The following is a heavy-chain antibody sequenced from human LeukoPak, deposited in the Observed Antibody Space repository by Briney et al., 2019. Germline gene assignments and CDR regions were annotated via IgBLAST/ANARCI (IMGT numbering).Heavy chain of an antibody. CDR2: SYHSGKT. CDR3: VRGGGYSYETYFFDS. CDR1: GGSINNYY. V-gene: IGHV4-59*04. D-gene: IGHD5-12*01. J-gene: IGHJ4*02. Sequence: SETLSLTCTVTGGSINNYYWSWIRQPPGKGLEWIASSYHSGKTFYNPSLRSRVTISVDTSKSQFSLKLTSVTAADTAVYYCVRGGGYSYETYFFDSWGQGTLVFVSS.